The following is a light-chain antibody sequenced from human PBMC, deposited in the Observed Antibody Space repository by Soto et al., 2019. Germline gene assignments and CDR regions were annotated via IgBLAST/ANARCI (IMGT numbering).Light chain of an antibody. Sequence: NFMLTQPRSVSESPGKTVTISCTRSSGSIANNYVQWYQQRPGSAPTTVIYENKLRPSGGPGRFSGSTDASSNSASLTISGLQTEDEADYYCKYYDADPVIFGAGTKVTVL. CDR2: ENK. V-gene: IGLV6-57*04. CDR1: SGSIANNY. J-gene: IGLJ1*01. CDR3: KYYDADPVI.